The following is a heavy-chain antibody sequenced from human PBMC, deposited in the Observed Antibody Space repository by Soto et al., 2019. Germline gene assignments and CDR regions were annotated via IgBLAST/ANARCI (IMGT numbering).Heavy chain of an antibody. Sequence: ASVKVSCKASGYTFTSYGISWVRQAPGQGLEWMGWISAYNGNTNYAQKLQGRVTMTTDTSTSTAYMELRSLRSDDTAVYYCARDSVGSGSYRPYYFDYWGQGTRVTVSS. CDR3: ARDSVGSGSYRPYYFDY. CDR2: ISAYNGNT. D-gene: IGHD3-10*01. CDR1: GYTFTSYG. J-gene: IGHJ4*02. V-gene: IGHV1-18*01.